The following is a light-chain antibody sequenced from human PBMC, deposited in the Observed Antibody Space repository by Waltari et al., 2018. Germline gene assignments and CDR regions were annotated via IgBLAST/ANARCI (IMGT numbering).Light chain of an antibody. CDR3: QQYKYWPPFT. J-gene: IGKJ4*01. V-gene: IGKV3-15*01. Sequence: EIVMTQSPATLPVSPGERATLSCRASQSVDSKLAWDQLRLGQAPRLLSYGASTRATGVPARFSGSGSGTEFTLTISSLQSEDLAVYYCQQYKYWPPFTFGGGTKVEIK. CDR2: GAS. CDR1: QSVDSK.